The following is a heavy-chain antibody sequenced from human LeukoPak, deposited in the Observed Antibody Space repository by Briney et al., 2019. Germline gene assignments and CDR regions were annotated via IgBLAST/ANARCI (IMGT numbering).Heavy chain of an antibody. CDR2: MSSSDDDR. Sequence: QTGGSLRLSCAASGFTFSNYEMHWVRQAPGKGLEWVSAMSSSDDDRYYAASVRGRFTISRDTSRSTLYLQMNSLRAEDAAVYYCAKAPVTSCRGAFCYPFDYWGQGTLVTVSS. J-gene: IGHJ4*02. D-gene: IGHD2-15*01. CDR3: AKAPVTSCRGAFCYPFDY. V-gene: IGHV3-23*01. CDR1: GFTFSNYE.